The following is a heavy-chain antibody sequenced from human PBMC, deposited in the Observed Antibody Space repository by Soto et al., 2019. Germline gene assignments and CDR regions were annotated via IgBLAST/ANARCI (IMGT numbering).Heavy chain of an antibody. V-gene: IGHV3-74*01. CDR3: ARGARGLYFMDV. CDR1: GFTFSDYW. J-gene: IGHJ6*03. Sequence: EVQVVESGGGLVQPGGSLRLSCAASGFTFSDYWMHWVRQAPGKGLVWVSRIKGDLITTNYADAVKGRFTISRDNARNTVSLQFDGLRAEDTAVYYCARGARGLYFMDVWGKGTTVTVS. D-gene: IGHD5-12*01. CDR2: IKGDLITT.